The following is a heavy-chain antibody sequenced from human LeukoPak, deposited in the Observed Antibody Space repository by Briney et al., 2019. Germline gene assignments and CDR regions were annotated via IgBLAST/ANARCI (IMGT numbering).Heavy chain of an antibody. V-gene: IGHV3-30*02. Sequence: GGSLRLSCAASGFTFSSYGMHWVRQAPGKGLEWVAFIRYDGSNKYYADSVKGRFTISRDNSKNTLYLQMNSLRAEDTAVYYCAKGYSSSWFSNWFDPWGQGTLVTVST. CDR2: IRYDGSNK. D-gene: IGHD6-13*01. J-gene: IGHJ5*02. CDR1: GFTFSSYG. CDR3: AKGYSSSWFSNWFDP.